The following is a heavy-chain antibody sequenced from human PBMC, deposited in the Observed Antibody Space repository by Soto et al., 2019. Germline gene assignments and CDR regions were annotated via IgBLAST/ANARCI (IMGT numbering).Heavy chain of an antibody. CDR3: ATDSGYSGYDLGAY. D-gene: IGHD5-12*01. Sequence: RQTPGKGLEWMGGFDPEDGETIYAQKFQGRVTMTEDTSTDTAYMELSSLRSEDTAVYYCATDSGYSGYDLGAYWGQGTLVTVSS. J-gene: IGHJ4*02. V-gene: IGHV1-24*01. CDR2: FDPEDGET.